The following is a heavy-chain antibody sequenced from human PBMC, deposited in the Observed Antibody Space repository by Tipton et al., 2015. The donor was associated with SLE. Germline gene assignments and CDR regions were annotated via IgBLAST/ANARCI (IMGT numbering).Heavy chain of an antibody. D-gene: IGHD3-10*01. Sequence: TLSLTCTVSGGSISSGSYFWSWFRQPAGKGLEWIGHIYTSGSTNYNPSLKSRVTISLDTSQNQFSLKLSSVTAADTAVYYCAREGSYYGSGSYSYYYYGMDVWGQGTTVTASS. CDR2: IYTSGST. V-gene: IGHV4-61*09. CDR1: GGSISSGSYF. CDR3: AREGSYYGSGSYSYYYYGMDV. J-gene: IGHJ6*02.